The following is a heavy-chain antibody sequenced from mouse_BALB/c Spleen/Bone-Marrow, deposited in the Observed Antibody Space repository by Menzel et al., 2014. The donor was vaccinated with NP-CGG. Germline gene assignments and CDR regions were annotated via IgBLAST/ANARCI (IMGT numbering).Heavy chain of an antibody. CDR2: IYPGGGYT. Sequence: VKLMESGAELVRPGTSVKISCKASGYTFTNYWLGWVKQRPGHGLEWIGDIYPGGGYTNYNEKFKGKATLTADTSSSTAYMQLSSLTSEDSAVYFCATRGTGVDYWGQGTTLTVSS. J-gene: IGHJ2*01. CDR1: GYTFTNYW. V-gene: IGHV1-63*02. CDR3: ATRGTGVDY. D-gene: IGHD4-1*01.